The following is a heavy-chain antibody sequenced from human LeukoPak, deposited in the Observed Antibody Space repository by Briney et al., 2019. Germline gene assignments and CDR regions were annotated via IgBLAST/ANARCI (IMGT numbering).Heavy chain of an antibody. V-gene: IGHV1-3*04. CDR1: GYTFTMYA. CDR2: IDTGNGNT. CDR3: VRVASDYYYYYGLDV. J-gene: IGHJ6*02. Sequence: SVKVSCKASGYTFTMYAIHWVRQAPGQRFEWMGWIDTGNGNTKYSQKFQGRVTITRDTSASTALMELSSLTSEDTAVYYCVRVASDYYYYYGLDVWGQGTTVTVSS.